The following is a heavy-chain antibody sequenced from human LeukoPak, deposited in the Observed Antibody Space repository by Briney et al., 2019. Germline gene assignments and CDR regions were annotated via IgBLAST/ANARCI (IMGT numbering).Heavy chain of an antibody. CDR1: GYTFTSYG. CDR3: ATEGPVGTKLYFDY. J-gene: IGHJ4*02. V-gene: IGHV1-18*01. D-gene: IGHD2-8*01. Sequence: ASVKVSCKASGYTFTSYGISWVRQAPGQGLEWMGWISAYNGNTNYAQKLQGRVTMTTDTSTSTAYMELSSLRSEDTAVYYCATEGPVGTKLYFDYWGQGTLVTVSS. CDR2: ISAYNGNT.